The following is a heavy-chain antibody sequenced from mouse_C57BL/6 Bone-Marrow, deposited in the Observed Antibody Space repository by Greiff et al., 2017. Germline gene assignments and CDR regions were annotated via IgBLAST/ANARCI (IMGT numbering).Heavy chain of an antibody. J-gene: IGHJ2*01. D-gene: IGHD2-10*02. V-gene: IGHV1-82*01. Sequence: QVQLKQSGPELVKPGASVKISCKASGYAFSSSWMNWVKQRPGKGLEWIGRSYPGDGDTNYNGKFKGKATLTADKSSSTAYMQLRSLTSEDSAVYFCARPLGYFDYWGQGTTLTVSS. CDR3: ARPLGYFDY. CDR2: SYPGDGDT. CDR1: GYAFSSSW.